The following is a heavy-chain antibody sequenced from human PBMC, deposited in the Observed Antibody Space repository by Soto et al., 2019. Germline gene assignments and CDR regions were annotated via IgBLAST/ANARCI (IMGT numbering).Heavy chain of an antibody. Sequence: SVKVSCKASGGTFSSYAISWVRQAPGQGLEWMGGIVPIFGTANYAQKFQGRVTITADESTSTAYMELSSLRSEDTAVYYCAREVGWERAFDYWGQGTLVTVSS. D-gene: IGHD1-26*01. CDR1: GGTFSSYA. CDR2: IVPIFGTA. J-gene: IGHJ4*02. CDR3: AREVGWERAFDY. V-gene: IGHV1-69*13.